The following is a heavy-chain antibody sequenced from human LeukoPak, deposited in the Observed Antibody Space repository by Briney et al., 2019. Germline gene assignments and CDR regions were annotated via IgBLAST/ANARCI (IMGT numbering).Heavy chain of an antibody. Sequence: GGSLRLSCAASGFTVSSNYMSRVRQAPGKGLEWVSVIYSGGSTYYADSVKGRFTISRDNSKNTLYLQMNSLRAEDTAVYYCARETLDYVWGSYRHERPFDYWGQGTLVTVSS. CDR2: IYSGGST. CDR1: GFTVSSNY. D-gene: IGHD3-16*02. CDR3: ARETLDYVWGSYRHERPFDY. J-gene: IGHJ4*02. V-gene: IGHV3-53*01.